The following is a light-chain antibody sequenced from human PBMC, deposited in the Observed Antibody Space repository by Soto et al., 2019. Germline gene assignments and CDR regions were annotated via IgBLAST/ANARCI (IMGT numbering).Light chain of an antibody. Sequence: QSALTQPASVSGSPGQSITISCTGTSSDVGGYNYVSWYQHHPGKAPKLIIYDVTNRPSGVSNPFSGSKSGNTASLTISGLQPEDEADYYRRSYTTSNTRQIVFGTGTKLTVL. J-gene: IGLJ1*01. CDR3: RSYTTSNTRQIV. V-gene: IGLV2-14*03. CDR1: SSDVGGYNY. CDR2: DVT.